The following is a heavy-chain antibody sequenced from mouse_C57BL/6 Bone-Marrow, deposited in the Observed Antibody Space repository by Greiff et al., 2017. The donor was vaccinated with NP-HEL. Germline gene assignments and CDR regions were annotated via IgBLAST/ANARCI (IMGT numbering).Heavy chain of an antibody. CDR2: INPNNGGT. Sequence: SGPELVKPGASVKIPCKASGYTFTDYNMDWVKQSHGKSLEWIGDINPNNGGTIYNQKFKGKATLTVDKSSSTAYMELRSLTSEDTAVYYCARDPLRSEDYYAMDYWGQGTSVTVSS. D-gene: IGHD1-1*01. J-gene: IGHJ4*01. CDR3: ARDPLRSEDYYAMDY. CDR1: GYTFTDYN. V-gene: IGHV1-18*01.